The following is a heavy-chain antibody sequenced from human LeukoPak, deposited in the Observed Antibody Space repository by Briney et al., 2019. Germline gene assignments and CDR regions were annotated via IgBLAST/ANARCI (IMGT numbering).Heavy chain of an antibody. CDR2: IYYSGST. CDR1: GGSISSYY. D-gene: IGHD6-19*01. V-gene: IGHV4-39*07. CDR3: ARVGTRSSNYGMDV. Sequence: SETLSLTCTVSGGSISSYYWGWIRQPPGKGLEWIGSIYYSGSTYYNPSLKSRVTISVDTSKNQFSLKLSSVTAADTAVYYCARVGTRSSNYGMDVWGQGTTVTVSS. J-gene: IGHJ6*02.